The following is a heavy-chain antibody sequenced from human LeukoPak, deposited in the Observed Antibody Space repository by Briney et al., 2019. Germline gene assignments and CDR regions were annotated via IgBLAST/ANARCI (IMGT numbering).Heavy chain of an antibody. CDR1: GGSVSSGSYY. V-gene: IGHV4-61*01. CDR3: ARSDIVVVPAAMLFDY. J-gene: IGHJ4*02. Sequence: SETLSLTCTVSGGSVSSGSYYWSWIRQPPGKGVEWIGCTYYRGSSNYNPSLKSRVTISLDTFRNQFSLILGSVTAADTAVYYCARSDIVVVPAAMLFDYWGQGTLVTVSS. D-gene: IGHD2-2*01. CDR2: TYYRGSS.